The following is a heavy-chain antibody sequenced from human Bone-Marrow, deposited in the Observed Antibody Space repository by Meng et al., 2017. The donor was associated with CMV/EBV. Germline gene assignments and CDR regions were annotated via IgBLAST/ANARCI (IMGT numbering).Heavy chain of an antibody. CDR2: INPNSGGT. Sequence: ASVKVSCKASGYTFTGYYIHWVRQAPGQGLEWMGWINPNSGGTNSAQKFQGRVTMTRDTSISTAYMELSRLRSDDTAVYYCAREPLNYGMGVWGQGTTGTVSS. J-gene: IGHJ6*02. CDR1: GYTFTGYY. V-gene: IGHV1-2*02. CDR3: AREPLNYGMGV.